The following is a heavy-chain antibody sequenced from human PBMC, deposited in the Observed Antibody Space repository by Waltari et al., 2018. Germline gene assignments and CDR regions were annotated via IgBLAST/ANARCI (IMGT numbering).Heavy chain of an antibody. CDR3: ARGNWNGVSI. CDR1: GGSIRSHY. J-gene: IGHJ4*02. V-gene: IGHV4-59*11. Sequence: QVQLQESGPGLVKPSETLSLTCTVSGGSIRSHYWSWIRQPPGKGLEWIGYIYYSGSTNYTPSLKSRVTISVDTSKNQFSLKLSSVTAADTAVYYWARGNWNGVSIWGQGTLVTVSS. D-gene: IGHD1-1*01. CDR2: IYYSGST.